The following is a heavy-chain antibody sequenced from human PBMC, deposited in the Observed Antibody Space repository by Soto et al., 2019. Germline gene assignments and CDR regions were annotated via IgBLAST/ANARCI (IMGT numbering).Heavy chain of an antibody. Sequence: SETLSLTCTVSCGSISSDYWSWIRQPPGKGLEWIGYIYYSGSTNYNPSLKSRVTISVDTSENQFSLKLSSVTAADTAVYYCARERSDCSSTSCHAFDIWGQGTMVTVSS. CDR2: IYYSGST. J-gene: IGHJ3*02. D-gene: IGHD2-2*01. V-gene: IGHV4-59*01. CDR1: CGSISSDY. CDR3: ARERSDCSSTSCHAFDI.